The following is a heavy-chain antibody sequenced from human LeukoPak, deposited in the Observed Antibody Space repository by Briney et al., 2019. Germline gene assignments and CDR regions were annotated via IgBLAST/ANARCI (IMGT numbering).Heavy chain of an antibody. CDR3: ARDREAFDI. Sequence: GGSLRLSCAASGFTFSSYAMHWVRQAPGKGLEWVAVISYDGSNKYYADSVKGRFTISKDNSKNTLYLQMNSLRAEDTAVYYCARDREAFDIWGQGTMVTVSS. J-gene: IGHJ3*02. CDR1: GFTFSSYA. CDR2: ISYDGSNK. V-gene: IGHV3-30-3*01.